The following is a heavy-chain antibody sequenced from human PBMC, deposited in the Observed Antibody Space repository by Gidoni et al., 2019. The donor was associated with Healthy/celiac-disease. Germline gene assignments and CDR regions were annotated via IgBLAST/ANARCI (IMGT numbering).Heavy chain of an antibody. J-gene: IGHJ4*02. Sequence: EVQLVESGGGLVKPGGALRLSCAASGFTLSSYSMNWVRQAPGKGLEWVSSIRSSSSYIYDADSVKGRFTISRDNAKNSLYLQMNSLRAEDTAVYYCASLKDPHDYGDVGWGQGTLVTVSS. V-gene: IGHV3-21*01. CDR1: GFTLSSYS. CDR2: IRSSSSYI. CDR3: ASLKDPHDYGDVG. D-gene: IGHD4-17*01.